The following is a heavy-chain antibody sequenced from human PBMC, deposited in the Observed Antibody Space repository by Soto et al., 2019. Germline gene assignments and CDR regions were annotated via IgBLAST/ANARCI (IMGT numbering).Heavy chain of an antibody. CDR3: VRYLSTGYGFGY. Sequence: DVQLVESGGALVQPGGSLRLSCTASGFDFRRYCMFWVRQAPGEGLEWVADINEDGSNQWYGDSVKGRFTISRDNAGNSLFLQITSLRGDDTAVYYCVRYLSTGYGFGYWGQGTLVTVSS. V-gene: IGHV3-7*05. CDR2: INEDGSNQ. CDR1: GFDFRRYC. J-gene: IGHJ4*02. D-gene: IGHD5-18*01.